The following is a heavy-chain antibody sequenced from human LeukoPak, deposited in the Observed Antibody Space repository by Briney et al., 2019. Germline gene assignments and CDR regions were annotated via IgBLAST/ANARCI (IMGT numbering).Heavy chain of an antibody. Sequence: ASVKVSCKASGYTSTSYGISWVRQAPGQGLEWMGWISAYNGNTNYAQKPQGRVTMTTDTSTSTAYMELRSLRSDDTAVYYCARDYAAAGSPLRFDPWGQGTLVTVSS. V-gene: IGHV1-18*01. CDR3: ARDYAAAGSPLRFDP. CDR2: ISAYNGNT. CDR1: GYTSTSYG. J-gene: IGHJ5*02. D-gene: IGHD6-13*01.